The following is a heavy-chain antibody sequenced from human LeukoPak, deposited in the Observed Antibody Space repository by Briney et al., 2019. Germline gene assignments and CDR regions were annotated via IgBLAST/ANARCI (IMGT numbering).Heavy chain of an antibody. Sequence: GGSLSLSCAASGFPFSRYYMHWGRQAPGKGLVWVSRINSDGSSTTYADSVKGRFTISRDNAKHTLYLQMNSLKVEDTAVYYCTRVFVGDEYSSSGYWGQGTLVTVSS. J-gene: IGHJ4*02. CDR3: TRVFVGDEYSSSGY. CDR2: INSDGSST. CDR1: GFPFSRYY. D-gene: IGHD6-13*01. V-gene: IGHV3-74*01.